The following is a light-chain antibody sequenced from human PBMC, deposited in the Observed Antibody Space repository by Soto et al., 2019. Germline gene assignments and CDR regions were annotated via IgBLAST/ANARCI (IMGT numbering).Light chain of an antibody. Sequence: EIVLTQSPGTPSLSPGERATLSCRASQSVSSSYLAWYQQKPGQAPRLLIYGASSRATGIPDRFSGSGSGTDFTLTISRLEPEDFAVYYCQRYGSSLLTFGPGTKVDIK. CDR2: GAS. CDR3: QRYGSSLLT. CDR1: QSVSSSY. V-gene: IGKV3-20*01. J-gene: IGKJ3*01.